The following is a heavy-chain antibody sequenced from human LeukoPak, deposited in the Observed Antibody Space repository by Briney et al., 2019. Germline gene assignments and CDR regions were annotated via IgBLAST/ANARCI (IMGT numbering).Heavy chain of an antibody. J-gene: IGHJ3*01. CDR1: GFTFSSYG. CDR2: IWYDGSNK. Sequence: PGRPLRLSCAASGFTFSSYGMHWVRQAPGKGLEWVAVIWYDGSNKYYADSVKGRYTISRDNSKNTLYLQMNSLRAEDTAVYYCARACKSSACYTPNALDVWGQGTMVTVSS. V-gene: IGHV3-33*01. CDR3: ARACKSSACYTPNALDV. D-gene: IGHD2-2*02.